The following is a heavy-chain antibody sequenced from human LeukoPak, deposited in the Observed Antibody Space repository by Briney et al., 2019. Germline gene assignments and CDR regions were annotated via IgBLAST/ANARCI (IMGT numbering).Heavy chain of an antibody. Sequence: SETLSLTCTVSGGSISSSSYYWGWIRQPPGKGLEWNGSIYYSGSTYYNPSLKSRVTISVDTSKNQFSLKLSSVTAADTAVYYCARERYSGTFLDYWGQGTLVTVSS. D-gene: IGHD1-26*01. V-gene: IGHV4-39*07. CDR3: ARERYSGTFLDY. CDR1: GGSISSSSYY. J-gene: IGHJ4*02. CDR2: IYYSGST.